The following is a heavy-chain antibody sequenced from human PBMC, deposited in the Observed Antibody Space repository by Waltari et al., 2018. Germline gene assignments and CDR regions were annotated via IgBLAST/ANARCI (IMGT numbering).Heavy chain of an antibody. Sequence: EVQLVESGGGLVKPGGSLSLSCAASGFTFSSYSMNWVRQAPGKGLEWVSSISSSSSYIYYADSVKGRFTISRDNAKNSLYLQMNSLRAEDTAVYYCAPMVTYDYWGQGTLVTVSS. CDR3: APMVTYDY. J-gene: IGHJ4*02. D-gene: IGHD5-18*01. CDR2: ISSSSSYI. V-gene: IGHV3-21*01. CDR1: GFTFSSYS.